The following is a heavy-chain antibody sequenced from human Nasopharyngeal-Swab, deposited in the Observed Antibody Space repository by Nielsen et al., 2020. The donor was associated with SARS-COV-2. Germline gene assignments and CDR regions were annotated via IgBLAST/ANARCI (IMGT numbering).Heavy chain of an antibody. J-gene: IGHJ6*02. V-gene: IGHV3-7*01. D-gene: IGHD4-11*01. CDR3: ARDHLMTVTIPYYYYGMDV. CDR1: GFTFGDYA. CDR2: IKKDGSEK. Sequence: GESLKISCTASGFTFGDYAMSWFRQAPGKGLEWVANIKKDGSEKNYVDSVRGRLTISRDNAKSSLFLQMNSLRAEDTAVYYCARDHLMTVTIPYYYYGMDVWGQGTTVTVSS.